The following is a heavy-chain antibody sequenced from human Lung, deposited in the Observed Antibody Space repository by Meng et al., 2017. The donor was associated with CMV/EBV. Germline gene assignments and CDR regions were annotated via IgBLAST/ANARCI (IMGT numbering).Heavy chain of an antibody. J-gene: IGHJ4*02. D-gene: IGHD3-10*01. CDR3: ARVGERPMVYYFDY. CDR1: GYTFTGYY. CDR2: INPNSGGT. V-gene: IGHV1-2*02. Sequence: ASXXVSXKASGYTFTGYYMHWVRQAPGQGLEWMGWINPNSGGTNYAQKFQGRVTMTRDTSISTAYMELSRLRSDDTAVYYCARVGERPMVYYFDYWGQGTLVTVSS.